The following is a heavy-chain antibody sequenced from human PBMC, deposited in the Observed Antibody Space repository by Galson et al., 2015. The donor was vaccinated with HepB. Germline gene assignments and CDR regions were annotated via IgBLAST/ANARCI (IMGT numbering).Heavy chain of an antibody. D-gene: IGHD3-3*01. V-gene: IGHV3-48*01. J-gene: IGHJ4*02. CDR2: ISSSGSNI. CDR3: AKDTDETYYDFWSGYAAFDY. CDR1: GFTFSSYT. Sequence: SLRLSCAASGFTFSSYTVNWVRQAPGKGLEWLSHISSSGSNIYYADSVKGRFTISRDNAQNSLYLQMDSLRAEDTAVYYCAKDTDETYYDFWSGYAAFDYWGQGTLVTVSS.